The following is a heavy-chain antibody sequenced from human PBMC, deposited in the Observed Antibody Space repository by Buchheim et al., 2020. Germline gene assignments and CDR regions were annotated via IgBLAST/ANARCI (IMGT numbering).Heavy chain of an antibody. CDR2: IKQDGSEK. V-gene: IGHV3-7*01. CDR1: GFTFSSYW. Sequence: EVQLVESGGGLVQPGGSLRLSCAASGFTFSSYWMSWVRQAPGKGLEWVANIKQDGSEKYYVDSVKGRFTISRDNAKNSLYLQMNSLRAEDTAVYYCARSTSYYDILTGYHFDYWGQGTL. CDR3: ARSTSYYDILTGYHFDY. D-gene: IGHD3-9*01. J-gene: IGHJ4*02.